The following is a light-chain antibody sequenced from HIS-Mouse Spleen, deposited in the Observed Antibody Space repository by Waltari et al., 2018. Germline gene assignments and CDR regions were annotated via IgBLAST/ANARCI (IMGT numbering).Light chain of an antibody. CDR1: QGISCY. Sequence: DIQLTQSPSFLSASVGDRVTITCRASQGISCYVAWYQQKPGKAPKLLTYKASSLESGVTSRFSGSGSGTEFTLTISSLQPDDFATYYCQQYNSYLTFGGGTKVEIK. CDR3: QQYNSYLT. J-gene: IGKJ4*01. CDR2: KAS. V-gene: IGKV1-5*03.